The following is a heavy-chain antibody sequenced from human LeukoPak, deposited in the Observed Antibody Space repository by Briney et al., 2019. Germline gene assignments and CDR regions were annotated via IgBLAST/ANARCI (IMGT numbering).Heavy chain of an antibody. D-gene: IGHD2-2*01. CDR1: GYSISSGYY. V-gene: IGHV4-38-2*02. CDR2: IYHSGST. CDR3: ARVGYCSSTSCFLSSLFDY. J-gene: IGHJ4*02. Sequence: KPSETPSLTCTVSGYSISSGYYWGWIRQPPGKGLEWIGSIYHSGSTYYNPSLKSRVTISVDTSKNQFSLKLSSVTAADTAVYYRARVGYCSSTSCFLSSLFDYWGQGTLVTVSS.